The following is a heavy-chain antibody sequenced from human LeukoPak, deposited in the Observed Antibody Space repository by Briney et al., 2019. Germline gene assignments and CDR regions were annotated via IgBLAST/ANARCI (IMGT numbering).Heavy chain of an antibody. Sequence: GGSLRLSCAASGFTFDDYGMSWVRQAPGKGLEWVSGMSGNGGTTYHADSVKGRLTISRDNSKNTLYMQMNNLRAEDTAVYYCARRDYYDSSGYSPLFYYWGQGTLVTVSS. D-gene: IGHD3-22*01. CDR1: GFTFDDYG. CDR3: ARRDYYDSSGYSPLFYY. J-gene: IGHJ4*02. CDR2: MSGNGGTT. V-gene: IGHV3-23*01.